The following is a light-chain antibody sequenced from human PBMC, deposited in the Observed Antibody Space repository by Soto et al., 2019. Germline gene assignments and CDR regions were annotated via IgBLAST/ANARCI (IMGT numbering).Light chain of an antibody. Sequence: DIQMTQSPSTLSASVGDRVIITCRASQTTSSWLAWYQQKPGEAPNLLIYDTSSLQSGVPSRFSGSGSGREFTLTISSLQPDDFATYYCQQYNSFPFTFGQGTRLEIK. CDR1: QTTSSW. CDR3: QQYNSFPFT. J-gene: IGKJ5*01. CDR2: DTS. V-gene: IGKV1-5*01.